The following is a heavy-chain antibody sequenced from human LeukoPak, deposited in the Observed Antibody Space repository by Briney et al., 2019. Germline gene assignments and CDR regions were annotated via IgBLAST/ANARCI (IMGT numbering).Heavy chain of an antibody. V-gene: IGHV3-53*01. Sequence: SVIYSGGSTYYADSVKGRFTISRDNSKNTLYLQMNSLRAEDTAVYYCARDLYCSSTSCSDYWGQGTLVTVSS. J-gene: IGHJ4*02. D-gene: IGHD2-2*01. CDR3: ARDLYCSSTSCSDY. CDR2: IYSGGST.